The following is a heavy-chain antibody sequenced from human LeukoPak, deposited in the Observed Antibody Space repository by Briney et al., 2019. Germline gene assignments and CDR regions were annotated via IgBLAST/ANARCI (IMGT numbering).Heavy chain of an antibody. D-gene: IGHD3-22*01. CDR2: IRSKAYGGTT. Sequence: GGSLRLSCTASGFTFGDYAMSWFRQAPGKGLEWVGFIRSKAYGGTTEYAASVKGRFTISRDDSKSISYLQMNSLKTEDTAVYYCTRDSHLYDSSGYVDYWGQGTLVTVSS. CDR3: TRDSHLYDSSGYVDY. J-gene: IGHJ4*02. V-gene: IGHV3-49*03. CDR1: GFTFGDYA.